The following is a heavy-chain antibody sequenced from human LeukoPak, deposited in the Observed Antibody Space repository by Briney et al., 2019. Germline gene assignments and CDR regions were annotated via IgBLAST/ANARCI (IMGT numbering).Heavy chain of an antibody. CDR1: GYSFTSYW. D-gene: IGHD5-18*01. J-gene: IGHJ4*02. Sequence: GESLKISCKGSGYSFTSYWIGWVRQMPGKGLEWMGIIYPGDSDTRYSPSFQGQVTISADKSISTAYLQWSSLKASDTAMYYCARQPSRPVRLWQSENYFDYWGQGTLVTVSS. V-gene: IGHV5-51*01. CDR2: IYPGDSDT. CDR3: ARQPSRPVRLWQSENYFDY.